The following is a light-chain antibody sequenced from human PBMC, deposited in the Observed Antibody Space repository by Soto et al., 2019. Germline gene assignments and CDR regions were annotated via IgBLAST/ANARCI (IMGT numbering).Light chain of an antibody. J-gene: IGKJ5*01. CDR3: QQYNHWPIT. Sequence: EIVLTQSPATLSVSPGERVTLSCRASQSVSGDLAWYHHKPGQAPRLLVYDASARALDTPARFAGSGSGTEFTLTISGLQSEDFAVYFCQQYNHWPITFGQGTRLEI. V-gene: IGKV3-15*01. CDR1: QSVSGD. CDR2: DAS.